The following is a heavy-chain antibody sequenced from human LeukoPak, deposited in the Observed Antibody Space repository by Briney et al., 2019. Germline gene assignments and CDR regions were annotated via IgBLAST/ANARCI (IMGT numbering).Heavy chain of an antibody. V-gene: IGHV4-39*01. CDR1: GDSISSSNCY. Sequence: SETLSLTCTVSGDSISSSNCYWGWIRQPPGEGLEWIGSIYFSGGTYYNASLKSRVTISVDTSKNQFSLKLSSVTAADTAVYYCARKANPFDYWGQGTLVTVSS. CDR3: ARKANPFDY. CDR2: IYFSGGT. J-gene: IGHJ4*02.